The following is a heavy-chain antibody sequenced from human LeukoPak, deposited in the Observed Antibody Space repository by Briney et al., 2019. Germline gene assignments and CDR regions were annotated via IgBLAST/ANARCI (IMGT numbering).Heavy chain of an antibody. D-gene: IGHD3-22*01. V-gene: IGHV3-21*01. Sequence: GGSLRLACAASGFTFSSYSMNWVRQAPGKGLEWFSSISSSSSYIYYAVSVKGRFTISRDNAKNSLYLQMNSLRAEDTAVYYCARGFDSSFLGYWGQGTLVTVSS. J-gene: IGHJ4*02. CDR1: GFTFSSYS. CDR3: ARGFDSSFLGY. CDR2: ISSSSSYI.